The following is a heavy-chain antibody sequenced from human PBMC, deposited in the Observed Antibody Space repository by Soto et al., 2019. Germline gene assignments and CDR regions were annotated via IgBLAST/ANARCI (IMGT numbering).Heavy chain of an antibody. CDR2: IKSKTDGGTT. Sequence: EVQLVESGGGLVKPGGSLRLSCAASGFTFSDAWMSWVRQAPGKGLEWVGRIKSKTDGGTTDYAAPVKGRFTISRDDSKDTLYLQMNSLETDDTAVYYCTTDRGRRAGYAQDYWGQGTLVTVSS. V-gene: IGHV3-15*01. CDR1: GFTFSDAW. D-gene: IGHD5-18*01. J-gene: IGHJ4*02. CDR3: TTDRGRRAGYAQDY.